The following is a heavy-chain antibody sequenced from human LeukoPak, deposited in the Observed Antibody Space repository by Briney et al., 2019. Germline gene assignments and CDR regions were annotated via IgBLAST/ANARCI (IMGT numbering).Heavy chain of an antibody. CDR3: ARAPIFGVVTALGPLDS. J-gene: IGHJ4*02. V-gene: IGHV3-7*01. CDR2: IKSDGSET. CDR1: GFTFGDYW. Sequence: PGGSLRLSCAASGFTFGDYWMTWVRQAPGRGLECVAAIKSDGSETYYVDSVEGRFTISRDNAKNSLYLQMNSLRAEDTAVYYCARAPIFGVVTALGPLDSWGQGTLVTVSS. D-gene: IGHD3-3*01.